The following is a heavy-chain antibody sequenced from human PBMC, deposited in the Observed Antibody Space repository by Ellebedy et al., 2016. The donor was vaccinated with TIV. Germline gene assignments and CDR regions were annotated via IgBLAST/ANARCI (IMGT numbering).Heavy chain of an antibody. J-gene: IGHJ4*02. D-gene: IGHD3-22*01. CDR1: GFTSSSYA. Sequence: GESLKISCAVSGFTSSSYAMTWVRQAPGKGLEWVSGIVGSGAQKYADSVKGRFTISRDNSKSTLVLQMSSLRAEDTAVYFCAKDRTPGDGYWVFDYWGQGTLVTVSS. CDR2: IVGSGA. CDR3: AKDRTPGDGYWVFDY. V-gene: IGHV3-23*01.